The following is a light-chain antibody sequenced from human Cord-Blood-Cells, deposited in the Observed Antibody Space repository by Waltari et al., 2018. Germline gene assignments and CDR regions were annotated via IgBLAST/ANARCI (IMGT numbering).Light chain of an antibody. J-gene: IGKJ1*01. CDR2: AAS. CDR3: QQSYSTPWT. CDR1: QSISSY. V-gene: IGKV1-39*01. Sequence: IQMTQSPSSTSASVGDRVTVTCRASQSISSYLNWYQQKPGKAPKLLIYAASSLQSGVPSRFSGSGSGTDFTLTISSLQPEDFATYYCQQSYSTPWTFGQGTKVEIK.